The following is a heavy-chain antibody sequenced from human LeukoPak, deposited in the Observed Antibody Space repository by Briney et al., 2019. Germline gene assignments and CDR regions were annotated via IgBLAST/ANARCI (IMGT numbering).Heavy chain of an antibody. Sequence: SETLSLTCAVYGGSFSGYYWSWIRQPPGKGLEWIGEINHSRSTNCNPSLKSRVTISVDTSKNQFSLKLSSVTAADTAVYYCARGDILTGYQRFRWFDPWGQGTLVTVSS. D-gene: IGHD3-9*01. CDR2: INHSRST. CDR3: ARGDILTGYQRFRWFDP. CDR1: GGSFSGYY. V-gene: IGHV4-34*01. J-gene: IGHJ5*02.